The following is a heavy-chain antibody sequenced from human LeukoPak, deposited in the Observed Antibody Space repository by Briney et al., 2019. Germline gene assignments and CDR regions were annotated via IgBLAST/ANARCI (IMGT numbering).Heavy chain of an antibody. J-gene: IGHJ4*02. Sequence: PSETLSLTCTVSGGSISSSSYYWGWIRQPPGKGPEWIGSIYYSGSTYYNPSLKSRVTISVDTSKNQFSLKLSSVTAADTAVYYCARVPYYDSSGYYGGYYFDYWGQGTLVTVSS. V-gene: IGHV4-39*07. CDR3: ARVPYYDSSGYYGGYYFDY. CDR1: GGSISSSSYY. CDR2: IYYSGST. D-gene: IGHD3-22*01.